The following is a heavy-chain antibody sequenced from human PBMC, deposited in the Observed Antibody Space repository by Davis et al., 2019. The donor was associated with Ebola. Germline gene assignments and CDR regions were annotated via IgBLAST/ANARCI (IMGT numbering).Heavy chain of an antibody. V-gene: IGHV3-11*04. CDR3: ARVGVELLNPPRY. D-gene: IGHD3-10*01. Sequence: PGGSLRLSCAASGFTFSDYYMSWIRQAPGKGLEWVSYISSSGSTIYYADSVKGRFTISRDNAKNSLQLQMNSLRAEDAAVYYCARVGVELLNPPRYWGQGTLVTVSS. J-gene: IGHJ4*02. CDR1: GFTFSDYY. CDR2: ISSSGSTI.